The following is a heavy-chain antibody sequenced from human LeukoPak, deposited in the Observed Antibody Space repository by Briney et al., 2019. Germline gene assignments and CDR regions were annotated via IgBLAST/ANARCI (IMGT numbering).Heavy chain of an antibody. D-gene: IGHD2-15*01. Sequence: ASVKVSCKASGYTFTSYGISWVRQAPGQGLEWMGWISAYNGNTNYAQKLQGRVTMTTDTSTSTAYMELRSLRSEDTAVYYCARRLLGYCGGGSCYSGYFQHWGQGTLVTVSS. CDR2: ISAYNGNT. J-gene: IGHJ1*01. CDR3: ARRLLGYCGGGSCYSGYFQH. V-gene: IGHV1-18*01. CDR1: GYTFTSYG.